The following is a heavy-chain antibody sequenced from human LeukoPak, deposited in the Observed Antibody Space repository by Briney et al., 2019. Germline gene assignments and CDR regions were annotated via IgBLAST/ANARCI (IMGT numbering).Heavy chain of an antibody. D-gene: IGHD1-26*01. Sequence: SETLSLTCTVSGGSISSKNYYWGWIRQPPGKGLEWLGSIDHNGNTYYNPSLKSRVTISVDTSKNQFSLKLSSVTAADTAVYYCARAFDSGSYADDYWGQGTLVTVSS. V-gene: IGHV4-39*07. CDR1: GGSISSKNYY. J-gene: IGHJ4*02. CDR3: ARAFDSGSYADDY. CDR2: IDHNGNT.